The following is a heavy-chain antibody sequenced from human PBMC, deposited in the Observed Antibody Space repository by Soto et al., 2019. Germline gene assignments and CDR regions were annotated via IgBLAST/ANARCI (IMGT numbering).Heavy chain of an antibody. CDR1: GYTFTGYY. Sequence: ASVKVSCKASGYTFTGYYMHWVRQAPGQGLEWMGWINPNSGGTNYAQKFQGRVTMTRDTSISTAYMELSRLRSDDTAVYYCARRTKNTVTTSYFDYWGQETLVTVSS. CDR3: ARRTKNTVTTSYFDY. V-gene: IGHV1-2*02. J-gene: IGHJ4*02. CDR2: INPNSGGT. D-gene: IGHD4-4*01.